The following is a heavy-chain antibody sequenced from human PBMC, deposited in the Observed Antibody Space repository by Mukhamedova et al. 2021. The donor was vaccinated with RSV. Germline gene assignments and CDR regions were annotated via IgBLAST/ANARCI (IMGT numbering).Heavy chain of an antibody. V-gene: IGHV3-11*06. CDR3: ARDPFAWDYVDMHV. Sequence: GKGLEWVSYISSSSSYTNYADSVKGRFTISRDNAKNSLYLQMNSLRAEDTAVYYCARDPFAWDYVDMHVWGKGTTVTVSS. J-gene: IGHJ6*03. D-gene: IGHD3-16*01. CDR2: ISSSSSYT.